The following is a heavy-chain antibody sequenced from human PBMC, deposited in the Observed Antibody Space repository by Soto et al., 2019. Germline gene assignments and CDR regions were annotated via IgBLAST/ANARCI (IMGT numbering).Heavy chain of an antibody. J-gene: IGHJ4*02. CDR2: IYYSGTT. D-gene: IGHD1-26*01. CDR3: VRRGAGASDFDF. V-gene: IGHV4-39*01. Sequence: SETLSLTCIVSGDSINSRSYYWGWIRQPPGKGLEWIGSIYYSGTTYYNSSLKSRITISVDTSRNQFSLRLSSVTAADTAVYSCVRRGAGASDFDFWGQGILVTVSS. CDR1: GDSINSRSYY.